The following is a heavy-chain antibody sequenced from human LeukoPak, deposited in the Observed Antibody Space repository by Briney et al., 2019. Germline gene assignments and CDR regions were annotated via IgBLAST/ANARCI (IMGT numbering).Heavy chain of an antibody. D-gene: IGHD5/OR15-5a*01. J-gene: IGHJ6*04. CDR3: AKDQRFSLRTPTWDV. Sequence: GGSLRLSCAASGFTFSSYGMSWVRQAPGKGLEWVSAISGSGASTYYADSVKGRFTISRDNSKNTLYLQMNSLRAEDTALYYCAKDQRFSLRTPTWDVWGKGTTVTVSS. CDR2: ISGSGAST. CDR1: GFTFSSYG. V-gene: IGHV3-23*01.